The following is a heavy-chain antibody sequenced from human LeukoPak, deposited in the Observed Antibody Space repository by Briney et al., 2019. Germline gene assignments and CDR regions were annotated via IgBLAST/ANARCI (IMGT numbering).Heavy chain of an antibody. J-gene: IGHJ5*02. Sequence: ASVKVSCKASGYTFTGYYMHWVRQAPGQGLEWMGWINPNSGGTNYAQKFQGRVTMTRDTSISTAYMELSRLRSDDTAVYYCARESRRDGYNLGWFDPWGQGTLVTVSS. CDR1: GYTFTGYY. CDR3: ARESRRDGYNLGWFDP. V-gene: IGHV1-2*02. CDR2: INPNSGGT. D-gene: IGHD5-24*01.